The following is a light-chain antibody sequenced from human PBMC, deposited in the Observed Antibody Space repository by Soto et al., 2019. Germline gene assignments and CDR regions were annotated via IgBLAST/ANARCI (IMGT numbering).Light chain of an antibody. J-gene: IGLJ3*02. CDR2: GTD. Sequence: QAVVTQEPSISVSPGGTVTLTCGLNSGSVSTSDYPSWYQQTPGQAPRTLIYGTDTRSSGVPDRFSGSIVENKAALTITGAQAEDESDYYCVLYMTSGLRVFGGGTKLTVL. V-gene: IGLV8-61*01. CDR3: VLYMTSGLRV. CDR1: SGSVSTSDY.